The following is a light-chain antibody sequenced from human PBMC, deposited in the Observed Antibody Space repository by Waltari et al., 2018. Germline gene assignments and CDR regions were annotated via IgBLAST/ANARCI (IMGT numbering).Light chain of an antibody. Sequence: DIQMTQSPSSLSASVGDRVTITCRASQTISTSLTWYQQKPGKAPKLLIYDASNLQTGVPSRFSGSGSGTDFTLTISSLQPEDSATYYCQQSYGPPPITFGPGTKVAVK. CDR1: QTISTS. CDR2: DAS. CDR3: QQSYGPPPIT. V-gene: IGKV1-39*01. J-gene: IGKJ3*01.